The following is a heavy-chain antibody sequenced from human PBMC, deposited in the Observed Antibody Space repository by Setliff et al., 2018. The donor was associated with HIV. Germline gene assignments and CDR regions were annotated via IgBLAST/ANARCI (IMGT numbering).Heavy chain of an antibody. J-gene: IGHJ4*02. CDR2: IYHRGNT. CDR1: SGTVNSGGYY. D-gene: IGHD6-6*01. V-gene: IGHV4-31*03. Sequence: PSETLSLTCTVSSGTVNSGGYYWSWIRQHPGKGLEWIGFIYHRGNTHYNSSLKSRLTISVDTSKNQFSLKLNSVTAADTAVYFCARVALAGMSARPFYFDYWGQGALVTVSS. CDR3: ARVALAGMSARPFYFDY.